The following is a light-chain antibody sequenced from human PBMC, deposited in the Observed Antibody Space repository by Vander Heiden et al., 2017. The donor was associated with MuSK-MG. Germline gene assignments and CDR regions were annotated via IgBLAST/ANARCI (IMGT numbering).Light chain of an antibody. CDR2: LNSDGSH. V-gene: IGLV4-69*01. Sequence: QLVLTQSPSASASLGASVKLTCTLRSGHSGHAIAWHQQQPEKGPRYLMKLNSDGSHSKGDGIPDRFSGSSSGAERYLTISSLQSEDEADYYCQTWGTGIRVFGGGTKLTVL. J-gene: IGLJ3*02. CDR1: SGHSGHA. CDR3: QTWGTGIRV.